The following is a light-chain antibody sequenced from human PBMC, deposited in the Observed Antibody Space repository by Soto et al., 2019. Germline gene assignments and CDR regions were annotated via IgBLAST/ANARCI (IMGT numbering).Light chain of an antibody. CDR3: CSYVGSITYI. CDR1: SGDVGIYNL. V-gene: IGLV2-23*01. Sequence: QSALTQPASVSGSPGQSITISCTGTSGDVGIYNLVSWYQQHPGKAPKLMIYEGDKRPSGVSNRFSGSKSDNTASLTISGLQAEDEADYYCCSYVGSITYIFGGGTKVTVL. CDR2: EGD. J-gene: IGLJ2*01.